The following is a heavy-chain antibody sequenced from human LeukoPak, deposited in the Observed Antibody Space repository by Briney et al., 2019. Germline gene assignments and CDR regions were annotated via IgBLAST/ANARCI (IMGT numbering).Heavy chain of an antibody. J-gene: IGHJ6*04. CDR1: GGTFSSYA. V-gene: IGHV1-69*01. D-gene: IGHD4-17*01. CDR2: IIPIFGTA. CDR3: ARGETTATVTPDYYYYYGMDV. Sequence: GSSVKVSCKASGGTFSSYAISWVRQAPGQGLEWMGGIIPIFGTANYAQKFQGRVTITADESTSTAYMELSNLRSEDTAVYYCARGETTATVTPDYYYYYGMDVWGKGTTVTVSS.